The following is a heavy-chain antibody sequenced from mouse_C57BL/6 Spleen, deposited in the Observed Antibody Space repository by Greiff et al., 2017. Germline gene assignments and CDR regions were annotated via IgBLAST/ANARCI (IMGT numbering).Heavy chain of an antibody. J-gene: IGHJ1*03. CDR2: ISSGSSTI. CDR3: ARMVTTTYWYFDV. CDR1: GFTFSDYG. V-gene: IGHV5-17*01. D-gene: IGHD2-2*01. Sequence: EVKLVESGGGLVKPGGSLKLSCAASGFTFSDYGMHWVRQAPEKGLEWVAYISSGSSTIYYADTVKGRFTISRDNAKNTLFLQMTSLRSEDTAMYYCARMVTTTYWYFDVWGTGTTVTVSS.